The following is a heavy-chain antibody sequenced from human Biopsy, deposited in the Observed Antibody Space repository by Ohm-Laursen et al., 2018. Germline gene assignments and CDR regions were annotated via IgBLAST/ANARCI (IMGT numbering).Heavy chain of an antibody. CDR3: ARQEFATSPLDY. CDR1: GGSISSDY. V-gene: IGHV4-59*05. D-gene: IGHD3-10*01. J-gene: IGHJ4*02. CDR2: IYYSGST. Sequence: PSQTLSLTCTVSGGSISSDYWSWIRQTPGKGLEWIGSIYYSGSTYYNPSLKSRVTISADRSKNQFSLKLTSVTAAGTAMYYCARQEFATSPLDYWGQGSLVTVSS.